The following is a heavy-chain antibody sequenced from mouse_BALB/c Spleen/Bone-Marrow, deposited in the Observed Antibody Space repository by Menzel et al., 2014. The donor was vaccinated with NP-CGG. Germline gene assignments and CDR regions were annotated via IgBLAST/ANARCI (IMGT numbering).Heavy chain of an antibody. CDR3: ASPIYYDYPLFAY. V-gene: IGHV2-9*02. Sequence: QVQLQQSGPGLVAPSQSLSITCTVSGFSLTSYGVHWVRQPPGKGLEWLGVIWAGGSTNYNSALMSRLSISKDNSKSQVFLKMNCLQTDDTAMYYCASPIYYDYPLFAYWGQGTLVTVSA. D-gene: IGHD2-4*01. CDR2: IWAGGST. J-gene: IGHJ3*01. CDR1: GFSLTSYG.